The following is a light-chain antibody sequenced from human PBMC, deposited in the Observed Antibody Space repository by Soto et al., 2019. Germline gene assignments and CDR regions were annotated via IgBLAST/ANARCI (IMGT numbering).Light chain of an antibody. V-gene: IGKV3-11*01. J-gene: IGKJ1*01. Sequence: EIVLTQSPATLSLSPGERATLSCRASQSVTSDLAWYQQKPGQAPRLLIYDASNRATGIPARFSGSGSGTDFPLTISTLEPEDFAFYYCQQRSNWPWTLGQWTKVEIK. CDR3: QQRSNWPWT. CDR1: QSVTSD. CDR2: DAS.